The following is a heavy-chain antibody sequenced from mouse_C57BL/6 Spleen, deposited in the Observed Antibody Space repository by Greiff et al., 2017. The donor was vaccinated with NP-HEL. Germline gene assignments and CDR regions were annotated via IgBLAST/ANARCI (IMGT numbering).Heavy chain of an antibody. J-gene: IGHJ4*01. CDR2: ISSGSSTI. Sequence: EVKVVESGGGLVKPGGSLKLSCAASGFTFSDYGMHWVRQAPEKGLEWVAYISSGSSTIYYADTVKGRFTISRDNAKNTLFLQMTSLRSEDTAMYYCARQDYAMDYWGQGTSVTVSS. CDR3: ARQDYAMDY. CDR1: GFTFSDYG. V-gene: IGHV5-17*01.